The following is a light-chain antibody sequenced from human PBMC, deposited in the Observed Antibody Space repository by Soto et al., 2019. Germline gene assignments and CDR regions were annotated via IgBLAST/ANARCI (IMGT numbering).Light chain of an antibody. Sequence: EVVLTQSTGTLSLSPGERATLSCRARQSVSSSDLAWYQQNTGQAPRLLISRASSRATGIPDRFSGSGSATDFTLTISRLEPEDFALYYCQHYGSSPITFGQGTRLEIK. CDR2: RAS. J-gene: IGKJ5*01. CDR3: QHYGSSPIT. CDR1: QSVSSSD. V-gene: IGKV3-20*01.